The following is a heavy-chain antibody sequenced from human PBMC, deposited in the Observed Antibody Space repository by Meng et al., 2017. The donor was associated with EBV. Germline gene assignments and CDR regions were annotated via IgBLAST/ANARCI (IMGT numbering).Heavy chain of an antibody. J-gene: IGHJ4*02. CDR2: IYDTGIT. D-gene: IGHD2/OR15-2a*01. CDR3: AKSRSSTPGIVDD. CDR1: GVSVTSGAYH. Sequence: QVQLQESGPGLVKPSETLSLTCIVSGVSVTSGAYHWSWIWQSPGKGLEWIGYIYDTGITIYNPSLKSRVTISLETSKNQFSLKVNSVTTADTAVYYCAKSRSSTPGIVDDWGQGTLVTVSS. V-gene: IGHV4-61*08.